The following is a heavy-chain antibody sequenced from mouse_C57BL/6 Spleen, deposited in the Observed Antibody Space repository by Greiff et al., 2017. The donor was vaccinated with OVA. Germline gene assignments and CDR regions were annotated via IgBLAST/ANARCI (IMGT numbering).Heavy chain of an antibody. CDR3: ARDDYVFDY. CDR1: GYSITSGYY. V-gene: IGHV3-6*01. J-gene: IGHJ2*01. D-gene: IGHD2-4*01. CDR2: ISYDGSN. Sequence: VQLQESGPGLVKPSQSLSLTCSVTGYSITSGYYWNWIRQFPGNKLEWMGYISYDGSNNYNPSLKNRISITRDTSKNQFFLKLNSVTTEDTATYYCARDDYVFDYWGQGTTLTVSS.